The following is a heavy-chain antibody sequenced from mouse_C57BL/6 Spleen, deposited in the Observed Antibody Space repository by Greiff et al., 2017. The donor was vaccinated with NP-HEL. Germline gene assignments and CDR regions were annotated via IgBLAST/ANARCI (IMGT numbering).Heavy chain of an antibody. CDR2: IWTGGGT. J-gene: IGHJ4*01. Sequence: QVQLKESGPGLVAPSQRLSITCTVSGFSLTSYAISWVRQPPGKGLEWLGVIWTGGGTNYNSALKSRLSISKDNSKSQVFLKMNSLQTDDTARYYCARNAYYSNYYYAMDYWGQGTSVTVSS. CDR1: GFSLTSYA. V-gene: IGHV2-9-1*01. D-gene: IGHD2-5*01. CDR3: ARNAYYSNYYYAMDY.